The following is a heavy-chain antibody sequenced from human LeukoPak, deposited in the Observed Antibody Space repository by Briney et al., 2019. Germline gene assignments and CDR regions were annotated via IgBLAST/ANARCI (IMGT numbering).Heavy chain of an antibody. CDR3: AKGGNIRILDYYYYMDV. D-gene: IGHD2/OR15-2a*01. Sequence: GGSLRLSCAGSGFTFSIYAMTWVRQAPGKGLEWVSSISGRGDSTNYADSVKGWFTISRDNSKNTLYMQMNSLKVEDTAVYYCAKGGNIRILDYYYYMDVWGKGTTVTVSS. CDR2: ISGRGDST. CDR1: GFTFSIYA. V-gene: IGHV3-23*01. J-gene: IGHJ6*03.